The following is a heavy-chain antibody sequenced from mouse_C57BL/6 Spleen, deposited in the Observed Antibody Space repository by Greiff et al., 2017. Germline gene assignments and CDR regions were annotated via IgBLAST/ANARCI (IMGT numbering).Heavy chain of an antibody. CDR1: GYTFTSYW. CDR2: IHPNSGST. Sequence: QVQLQQSGAELVKPGASVKLSCKASGYTFTSYWMHWVKQRPGQGLEWIGMIHPNSGSTNYNEKFKSKATLTVDKSSSTAYMQLSSLTSEDSAVYYCARDYGNLYYFDYWGQGTTLTVSS. CDR3: ARDYGNLYYFDY. V-gene: IGHV1-64*01. J-gene: IGHJ2*01. D-gene: IGHD2-1*01.